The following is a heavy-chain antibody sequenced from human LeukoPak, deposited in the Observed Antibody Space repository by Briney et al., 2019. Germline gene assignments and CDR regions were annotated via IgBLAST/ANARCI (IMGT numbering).Heavy chain of an antibody. D-gene: IGHD3-22*01. CDR1: GGSISSSNW. CDR3: ARGPLYYYDSSGFQAPMDV. V-gene: IGHV4-4*02. Sequence: ASETLSLTCAVSGGSISSSNWWSWVRQPPGKGLEWIGEIYHSGSTNYNPSLKSRVTISVDKSKNQFSLKLSSVTAADMAVYYCARGPLYYYDSSGFQAPMDVWGQGTTVTVSS. J-gene: IGHJ6*02. CDR2: IYHSGST.